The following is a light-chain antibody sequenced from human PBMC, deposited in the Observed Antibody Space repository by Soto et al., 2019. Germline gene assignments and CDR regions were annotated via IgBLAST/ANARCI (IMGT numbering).Light chain of an antibody. V-gene: IGKV3-15*01. J-gene: IGKJ1*01. Sequence: VMTQSPATLSVSPGERVTLSCRASQSISSNLAWYQLKAGQTPRLLVYGASTRATGFPGKFSGSGSGTEFTLTISDLQSEDFAVYFCQKYNDWPPTFGQGTKVDI. CDR1: QSISSN. CDR2: GAS. CDR3: QKYNDWPPT.